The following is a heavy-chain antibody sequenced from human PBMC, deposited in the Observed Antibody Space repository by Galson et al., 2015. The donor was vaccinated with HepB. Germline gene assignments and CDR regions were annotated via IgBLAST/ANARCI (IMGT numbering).Heavy chain of an antibody. CDR2: TYYRSKWQK. Sequence: CAISGDSVSANTAVWNWIRQSPSRGLERLGRTYYRSKWQKDYAVSMKSRITISTDTSRNRVSLQLNSMSPEDTAVYYCAYGVDVWGQGTTVTVSS. J-gene: IGHJ6*02. CDR1: GDSVSANTAV. V-gene: IGHV6-1*01. CDR3: AYGVDV.